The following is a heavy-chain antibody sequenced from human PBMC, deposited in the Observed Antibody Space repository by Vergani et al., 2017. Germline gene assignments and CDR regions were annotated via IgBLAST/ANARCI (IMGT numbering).Heavy chain of an antibody. V-gene: IGHV4-59*02. D-gene: IGHD3-10*01. Sequence: QVRLQESGPGLVKPSETLSLTCTVSGASVNSYYWSWIRQPPGKGVEWMGYVSFRGDTLYDPSVKGRMTISLNTSSNQFSLYLTSVTAADTAVYYCARSRICYGAGSPDYWGQGTLVTVSS. CDR1: GASVNSYY. J-gene: IGHJ4*02. CDR3: ARSRICYGAGSPDY. CDR2: VSFRGDT.